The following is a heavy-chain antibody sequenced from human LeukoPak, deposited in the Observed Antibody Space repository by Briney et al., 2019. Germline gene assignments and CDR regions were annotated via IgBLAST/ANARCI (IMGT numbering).Heavy chain of an antibody. Sequence: GGSLRLSCAASGFTFSYAWMSWVRQAPGTGLEWVGRIKNKADDGTTDYAAPVKGRFTISRDDSKNTLYLQMDSLKTEDTAVYYCFRHLVVPGAGADYWGQGTLVTVSS. CDR1: GFTFSYAW. CDR2: IKNKADDGTT. D-gene: IGHD2-15*01. CDR3: FRHLVVPGAGADY. V-gene: IGHV3-15*01. J-gene: IGHJ4*02.